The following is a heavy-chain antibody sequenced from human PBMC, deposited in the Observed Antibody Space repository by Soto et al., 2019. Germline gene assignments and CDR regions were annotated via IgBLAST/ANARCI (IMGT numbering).Heavy chain of an antibody. V-gene: IGHV4-39*01. J-gene: IGHJ4*02. CDR1: GGSISSSSYY. CDR2: IYYSGST. Sequence: QLQLQESGPGLVKPSETLSLTCTVSGGSISSSSYYWGWIRQPPGKGLEWIGSIYYSGSTYYNPSLKSRVTISVDTSKNQFSLKLSSVTAADTAVYYCARHYPNIHTLDYWGQGTLVTVSS. CDR3: ARHYPNIHTLDY.